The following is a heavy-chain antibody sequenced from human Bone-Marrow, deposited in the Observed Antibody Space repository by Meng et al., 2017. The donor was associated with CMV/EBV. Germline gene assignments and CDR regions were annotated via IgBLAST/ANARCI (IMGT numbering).Heavy chain of an antibody. Sequence: YGGSVSGYYGSWIRQPTGKGLEWIGEINHSGSTNYNPSLKSRVTISVDTSKNQFSLKLSSVTAADTAVYYCARMGYYDSSGYYWFDPWGQGTLVTVSS. V-gene: IGHV4-34*01. CDR2: INHSGST. D-gene: IGHD3-22*01. J-gene: IGHJ5*02. CDR3: ARMGYYDSSGYYWFDP. CDR1: GGSVSGYY.